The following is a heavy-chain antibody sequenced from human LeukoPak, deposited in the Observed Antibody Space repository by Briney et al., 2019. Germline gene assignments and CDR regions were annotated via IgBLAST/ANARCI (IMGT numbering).Heavy chain of an antibody. CDR2: IYHSGIT. CDR3: ARDLYSSGWSAWFDP. J-gene: IGHJ5*02. V-gene: IGHV4-38-2*02. D-gene: IGHD6-19*01. Sequence: SETLSLTCTVSGYSISSGYYWGWIRQPPGKGLEWIGNIYHSGITYYNPSLKSRVTISVDTSKNQVSLKMRSVTAADTAVYYCARDLYSSGWSAWFDPWGQGTLVTVSS. CDR1: GYSISSGYY.